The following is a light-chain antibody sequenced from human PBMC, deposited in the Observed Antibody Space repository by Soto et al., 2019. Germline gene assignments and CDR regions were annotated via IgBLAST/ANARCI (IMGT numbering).Light chain of an antibody. Sequence: DIQMTQSPSSLSASVGDRVTITCRASQSISSYLNWYQQKPGKAPKLLIYAASSLQSGVPSRLNGSGSGTDFTLTISSLQPEDFATYYCQQSYSTPRLTFGGGTKVDIK. V-gene: IGKV1-39*01. J-gene: IGKJ4*01. CDR3: QQSYSTPRLT. CDR2: AAS. CDR1: QSISSY.